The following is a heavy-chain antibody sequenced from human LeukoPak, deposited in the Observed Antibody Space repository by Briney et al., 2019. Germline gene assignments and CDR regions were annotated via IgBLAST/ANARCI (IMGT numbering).Heavy chain of an antibody. CDR2: INPNSGGT. CDR3: ARDMSSGYSGYDVHHGIDY. J-gene: IGHJ4*02. V-gene: IGHV1-2*04. D-gene: IGHD5-12*01. Sequence: ASVKVSCKASGYTFTGHYMHWVRQALGQGLEWMGWINPNSGGTNYAQKFQGWVTMTRDTSISTAYMELSRLRSDDTAVYYCARDMSSGYSGYDVHHGIDYWGQGTLVTVSS. CDR1: GYTFTGHY.